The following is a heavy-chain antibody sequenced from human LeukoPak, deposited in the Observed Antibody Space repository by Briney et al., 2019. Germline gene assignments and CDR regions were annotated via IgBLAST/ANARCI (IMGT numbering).Heavy chain of an antibody. Sequence: GGSLRLSCAASGFTVSSNYMSWVRQAPGKGLEWVSVIYSGGSTYYADSVKGRFPISRDNSKNTLYLQMNSLRAEDTAVYYCARNDYGGNNGGSYRPRGQDYWGQGTLVTASS. CDR2: IYSGGST. J-gene: IGHJ4*02. CDR3: ARNDYGGNNGGSYRPRGQDY. CDR1: GFTVSSNY. D-gene: IGHD4-23*01. V-gene: IGHV3-66*02.